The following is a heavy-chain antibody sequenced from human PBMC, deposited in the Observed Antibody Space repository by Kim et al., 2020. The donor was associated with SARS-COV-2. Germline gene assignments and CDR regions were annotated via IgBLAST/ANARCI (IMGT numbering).Heavy chain of an antibody. CDR3: ARGSSGWYEVRHFDY. V-gene: IGHV4-59*08. D-gene: IGHD6-19*01. Sequence: SETLSLTCTVSGGSISSYYWSWIRQPPGKGLEWIGYIYYSGRTNYNPSLKSRVTISVDTSKNQFSLKLSSVTAADTAVYYCARGSSGWYEVRHFDYWGQGTLFTVSS. CDR2: IYYSGRT. J-gene: IGHJ4*02. CDR1: GGSISSYY.